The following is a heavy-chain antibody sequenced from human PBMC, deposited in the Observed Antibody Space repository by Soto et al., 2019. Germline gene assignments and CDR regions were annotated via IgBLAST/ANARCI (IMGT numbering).Heavy chain of an antibody. CDR1: GGTFASYS. CDR2: IIPLLKTV. D-gene: IGHD6-25*01. J-gene: IGHJ6*02. CDR3: ARDPVDLFGYMDV. Sequence: QEELVQSWAEVNKPGSSVNVSCKASGGTFASYSITWVRQAPGQRLEWMGEIIPLLKTVNYAQKFQGRVTITGDRSTSTVYMALIRLRSDDTAVYYCARDPVDLFGYMDVWGHGTTVTVS. V-gene: IGHV1-69*06.